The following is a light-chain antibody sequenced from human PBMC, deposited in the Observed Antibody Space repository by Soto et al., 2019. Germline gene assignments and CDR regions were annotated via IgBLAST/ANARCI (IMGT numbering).Light chain of an antibody. V-gene: IGKV3-15*01. Sequence: EIVMTQSPATLSVSPGEGATLACRASQSVSSNLAWYQQKADQAPRLLIYGASTRATGIPARFSGSGSGTELTLTISSLQSEDFAVYYGQQYNNWPWTFGQGTKVEIK. CDR3: QQYNNWPWT. CDR1: QSVSSN. J-gene: IGKJ1*01. CDR2: GAS.